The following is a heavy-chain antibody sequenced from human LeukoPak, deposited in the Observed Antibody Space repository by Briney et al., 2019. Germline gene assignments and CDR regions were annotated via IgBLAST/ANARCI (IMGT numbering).Heavy chain of an antibody. CDR2: ISHDGSNK. V-gene: IGHV3-30-3*01. CDR3: ARDWGSSGWYNWFDP. Sequence: GGSLRLSCAASGFTFSSYAMHWVRQAPGKGLEWVAVISHDGSNKYYADSVKGRLTISRDNSENTLYLQMNSLRVEDTAVYYCARDWGSSGWYNWFDPWGQGTLVTASS. D-gene: IGHD6-19*01. CDR1: GFTFSSYA. J-gene: IGHJ5*02.